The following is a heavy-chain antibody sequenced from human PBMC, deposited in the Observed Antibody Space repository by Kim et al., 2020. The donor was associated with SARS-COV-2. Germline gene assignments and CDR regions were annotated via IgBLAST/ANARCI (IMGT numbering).Heavy chain of an antibody. V-gene: IGHV3-33*01. CDR1: GFTFSSYG. CDR3: ARDPSDVLRYFDWLLGYFDY. Sequence: GGSLRLSCAASGFTFSSYGMHWVRQAPGKGLEWVAVIWYDGSNKYYADSVKGRFTISRDNSKNTLYLQMNSLRAEDTAVYYCARDPSDVLRYFDWLLGYFDYWGQGTLVTVSS. D-gene: IGHD3-9*01. CDR2: IWYDGSNK. J-gene: IGHJ4*02.